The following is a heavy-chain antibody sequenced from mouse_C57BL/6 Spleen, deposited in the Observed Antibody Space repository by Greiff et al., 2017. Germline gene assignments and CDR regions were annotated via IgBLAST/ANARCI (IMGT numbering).Heavy chain of an antibody. Sequence: QVQLQQSGPGLVQPSQSLSITCTVSGFSLTSYGVHWVRQSPGKGLEWLGVIWSGGSTDYNAAFISRLSISKDNSKSQVFFKMNSLQADDTAIYXCARVYYGYDGHYYAMDYWGQGTSVTVSS. D-gene: IGHD2-2*01. J-gene: IGHJ4*01. CDR1: GFSLTSYG. V-gene: IGHV2-2*01. CDR3: ARVYYGYDGHYYAMDY. CDR2: IWSGGST.